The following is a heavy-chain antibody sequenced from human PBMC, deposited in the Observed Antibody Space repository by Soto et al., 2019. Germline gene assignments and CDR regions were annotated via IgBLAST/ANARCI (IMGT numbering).Heavy chain of an antibody. D-gene: IGHD3-16*01. V-gene: IGHV3-30*18. Sequence: QVQLVESGGGVVQPGRSLRLSCAASGFTFSTYGMFWVRQPPGKGLEWVAAIPSDGSNKYYADSVKGRFTISRDNSKNTLFLQMDSLRTEDTAVYYCAKDFHPSQSYALYNGFDPWGQGTLVTVSS. CDR3: AKDFHPSQSYALYNGFDP. J-gene: IGHJ5*02. CDR1: GFTFSTYG. CDR2: IPSDGSNK.